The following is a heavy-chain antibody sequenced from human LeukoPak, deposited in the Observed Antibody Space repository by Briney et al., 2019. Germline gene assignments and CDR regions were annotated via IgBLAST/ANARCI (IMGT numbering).Heavy chain of an antibody. CDR3: ARPHFDWLYPPNYFDY. J-gene: IGHJ4*02. D-gene: IGHD3-9*01. Sequence: ASVKVSCKASGYTFTGYYMHWVRQAPGQGLEWMGWINPNSGGTNYAQKFQGRVTMTRDTSISTAYMELSRLRSDDTAVYYCARPHFDWLYPPNYFDYWGQGTLGTVSS. V-gene: IGHV1-2*02. CDR1: GYTFTGYY. CDR2: INPNSGGT.